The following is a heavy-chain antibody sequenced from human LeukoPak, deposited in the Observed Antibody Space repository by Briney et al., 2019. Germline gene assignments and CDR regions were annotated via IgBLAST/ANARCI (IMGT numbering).Heavy chain of an antibody. V-gene: IGHV1-2*02. CDR1: GYTFTGYY. D-gene: IGHD3-22*01. Sequence: ASVTVSCTASGYTFTGYYMHGVRQAPGQGLEWMGWINANSGDTKYAQKFQGRVTMTRDTSISTAYMELSRLRSDDTAMYYCAREISGYSDYWGQGTLVTVSS. CDR3: AREISGYSDY. CDR2: INANSGDT. J-gene: IGHJ4*02.